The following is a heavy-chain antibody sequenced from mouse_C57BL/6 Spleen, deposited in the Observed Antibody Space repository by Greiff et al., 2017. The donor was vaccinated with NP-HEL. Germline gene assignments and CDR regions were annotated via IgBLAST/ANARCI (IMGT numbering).Heavy chain of an antibody. D-gene: IGHD1-1*01. V-gene: IGHV2-2*01. CDR3: ARNGYYGSPYYFDY. CDR1: GFSLTSYG. CDR2: IWSGGST. Sequence: QVQLQQSGPGLVQPSQSLSITCTVSGFSLTSYGVHWVRQSPGKGLEWLGVIWSGGSTDYTAAFISRLSISKDNSKSQVFFKMNSLQADDTAIYDCARNGYYGSPYYFDYWGQGTTLTVSS. J-gene: IGHJ2*01.